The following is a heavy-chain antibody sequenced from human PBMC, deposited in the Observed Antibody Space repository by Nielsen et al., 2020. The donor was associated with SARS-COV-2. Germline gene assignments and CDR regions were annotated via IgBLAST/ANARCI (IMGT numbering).Heavy chain of an antibody. CDR3: ARHGHSSSWYGTIDY. J-gene: IGHJ4*02. V-gene: IGHV5-51*01. D-gene: IGHD6-13*01. Sequence: GESLKISCKGSGYSFTSYWIGWVRQMPGKGLEWMGIIYPGDSDTRYSQSFQGQVTISADKSISTAYLQWSSLKASDTAMYYCARHGHSSSWYGTIDYWGQGTLVTVSS. CDR2: IYPGDSDT. CDR1: GYSFTSYW.